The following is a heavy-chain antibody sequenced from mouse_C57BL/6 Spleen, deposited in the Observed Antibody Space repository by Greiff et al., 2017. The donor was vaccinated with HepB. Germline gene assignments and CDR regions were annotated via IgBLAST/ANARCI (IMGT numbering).Heavy chain of an antibody. V-gene: IGHV1-19*01. CDR1: GYTFTDYY. D-gene: IGHD2-3*01. CDR2: INPYNGGT. Sequence: VKLMESGPVLVKPGASVKMSCKASGYTFTDYYMNWVKQSHGKSLEWIGVINPYNGGTSYNQKFKGKATLTVDKSSSTAYMELNSLTSEDSAVYYCARSYDKGFAYWGQGTLVTVSA. J-gene: IGHJ3*01. CDR3: ARSYDKGFAY.